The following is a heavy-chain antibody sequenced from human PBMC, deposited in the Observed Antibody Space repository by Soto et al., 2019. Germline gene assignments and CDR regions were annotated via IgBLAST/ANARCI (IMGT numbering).Heavy chain of an antibody. D-gene: IGHD3-3*01. Sequence: EVQLVESGGGLVQPGRSLRLSCVASGFKFDDCAMHWVRQVPGKAPEWVSGISWNGGSTGYADSVQGRFIISRDNAKNSLYLQMNSLRAEDTAVYYCAKGLFFGFDWYVDLWGRGTLVTVSS. CDR3: AKGLFFGFDWYVDL. J-gene: IGHJ2*01. CDR1: GFKFDDCA. V-gene: IGHV3-9*01. CDR2: ISWNGGST.